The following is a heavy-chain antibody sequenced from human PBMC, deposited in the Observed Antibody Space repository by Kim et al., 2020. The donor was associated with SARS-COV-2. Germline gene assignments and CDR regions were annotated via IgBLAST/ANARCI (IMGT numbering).Heavy chain of an antibody. J-gene: IGHJ4*02. CDR1: GFTFSSYG. Sequence: GGSLRLSCAASGFTFSSYGMHWVRQAPGKGLEWVAVISYDGSNKYYADSVKGRFTISRDNSKNTLYLQMNSLRAEDTAVYYCAKDSGAVAGTSGDYWGQRTLVTVSS. CDR3: AKDSGAVAGTSGDY. D-gene: IGHD6-19*01. CDR2: ISYDGSNK. V-gene: IGHV3-30*18.